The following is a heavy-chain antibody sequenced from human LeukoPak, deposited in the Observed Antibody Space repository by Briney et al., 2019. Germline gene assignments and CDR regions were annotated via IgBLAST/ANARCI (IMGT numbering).Heavy chain of an antibody. CDR2: IYPGDSDT. Sequence: GESLKISCKGSGYSFTNYWIGWVRQMPGKGLEWMGIIYPGDSDTKYSPSFQGQVTISADKSIGTAYLQWSSLKASDTAMYYCTRPAASGYDSPANYWGQGTLVTVSS. CDR1: GYSFTNYW. D-gene: IGHD5-12*01. CDR3: TRPAASGYDSPANY. J-gene: IGHJ4*02. V-gene: IGHV5-51*01.